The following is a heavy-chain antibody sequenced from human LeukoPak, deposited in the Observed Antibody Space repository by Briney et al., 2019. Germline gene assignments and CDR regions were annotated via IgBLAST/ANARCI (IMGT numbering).Heavy chain of an antibody. Sequence: GGSLRLSCTASGFTFGDYAMSWVRQAPGKGLEWVGFIRSKAYGGTTEYAASVKGRFTISRDDSKSIAYLQMNSLKTEDTAVYYCTRATYSSSWYGLRHPYFDYWGQGTLVTVSS. D-gene: IGHD6-13*01. CDR1: GFTFGDYA. J-gene: IGHJ4*02. CDR3: TRATYSSSWYGLRHPYFDY. V-gene: IGHV3-49*04. CDR2: IRSKAYGGTT.